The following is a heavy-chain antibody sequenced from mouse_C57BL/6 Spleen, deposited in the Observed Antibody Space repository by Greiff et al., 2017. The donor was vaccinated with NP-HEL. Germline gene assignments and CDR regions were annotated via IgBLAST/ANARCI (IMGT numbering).Heavy chain of an antibody. D-gene: IGHD1-1*01. CDR1: GFTFNTYA. J-gene: IGHJ2*01. V-gene: IGHV10-3*01. CDR2: IRSKSSNYAT. Sequence: EVQLVESGGGLVQPKGSLKLSCAASGFTFNTYAMHWVRQAPGKGLEWVARIRSKSSNYATYYADSVKDRFTISRDDSQSMLYLQMNNLKTEDTAMYYCVRGNYYGSSYYYFDYWGQGTTLTVSS. CDR3: VRGNYYGSSYYYFDY.